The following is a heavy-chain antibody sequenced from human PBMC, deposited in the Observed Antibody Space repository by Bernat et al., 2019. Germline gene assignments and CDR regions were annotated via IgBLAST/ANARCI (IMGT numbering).Heavy chain of an antibody. J-gene: IGHJ6*02. CDR1: GFTFSSYS. CDR2: ISSSSSYI. CDR3: ARDLYDLWSGYDLYYYYYGMDV. V-gene: IGHV3-21*01. D-gene: IGHD3-3*01. Sequence: EVQLVESGGGLVKPGGSLRLSCAASGFTFSSYSMNWVRQAPGKGLEWVSSISSSSSYIYYADSVKGRFTISRDNAKNSLYLQMNSLRAEDTAVYYCARDLYDLWSGYDLYYYYYGMDVWGQGTTVTVSS.